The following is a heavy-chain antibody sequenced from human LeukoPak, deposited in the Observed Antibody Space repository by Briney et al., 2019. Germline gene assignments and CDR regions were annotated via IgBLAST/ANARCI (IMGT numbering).Heavy chain of an antibody. Sequence: PGGSLRLSCAASGFTFSRYWMHWVRQTPGKGLVWVARIATDGSRTTYADSVRGRFTISRDNAKSTLYLQMNSLRAEDTAVYYCARVRDDYTYFDCWGQGTLVTVSS. CDR3: ARVRDDYTYFDC. V-gene: IGHV3-74*01. CDR2: IATDGSRT. CDR1: GFTFSRYW. J-gene: IGHJ4*02. D-gene: IGHD4-11*01.